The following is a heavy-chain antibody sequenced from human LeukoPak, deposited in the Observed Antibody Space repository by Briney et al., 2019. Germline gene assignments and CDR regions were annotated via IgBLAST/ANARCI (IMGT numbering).Heavy chain of an antibody. CDR3: ARAPPGIGYYFDN. J-gene: IGHJ4*02. V-gene: IGHV4-59*01. Sequence: SETLSLTCTVSGGSISNYYWSWIRQPPGKELVWIGDISYSGSTTYKPSLISRVTISVDTSKNQFSLKLNSVTAADTAVYYCARAPPGIGYYFDNWGQGTLVIVSS. CDR1: GGSISNYY. D-gene: IGHD1-14*01. CDR2: ISYSGST.